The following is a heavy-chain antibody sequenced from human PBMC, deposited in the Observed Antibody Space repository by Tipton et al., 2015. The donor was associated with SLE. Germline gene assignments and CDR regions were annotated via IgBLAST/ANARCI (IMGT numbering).Heavy chain of an antibody. D-gene: IGHD4-17*01. CDR3: ARDQQGYGDYFDY. Sequence: LRLSCAVSGYSISSGYYWGWIRQPPGKGLEWIGSIYHSGSTYYNPPLKSRVTISVDTSKNQFSLKLSSVTAADTAVYYCARDQQGYGDYFDYWGQGTLVTVSS. CDR2: IYHSGST. V-gene: IGHV4-38-2*02. J-gene: IGHJ4*02. CDR1: GYSISSGYY.